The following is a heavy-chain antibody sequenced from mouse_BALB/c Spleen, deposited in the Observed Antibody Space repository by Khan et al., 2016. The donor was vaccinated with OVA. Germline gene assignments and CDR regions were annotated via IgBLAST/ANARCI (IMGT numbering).Heavy chain of an antibody. J-gene: IGHJ3*01. CDR3: ARRNYFGYTFAY. Sequence: QVQLQQSGAELARPGASVKLSCKASGYTFTDYYINWVKQRTGQGLEWIGEISPGSGDTYYNERFKGKATLTADKSSSTAYIQLSSLTSEAYAVYFCARRNYFGYTFAYWGQGTLVTVSA. D-gene: IGHD1-2*01. CDR2: ISPGSGDT. V-gene: IGHV1-77*01. CDR1: GYTFTDYY.